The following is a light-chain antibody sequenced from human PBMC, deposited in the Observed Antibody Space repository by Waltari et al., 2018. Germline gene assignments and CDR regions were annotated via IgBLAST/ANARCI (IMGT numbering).Light chain of an antibody. V-gene: IGLV2-23*02. CDR3: CSYAGGATVL. CDR1: SSDVGAYNL. CDR2: EVS. J-gene: IGLJ3*02. Sequence: QSALAQPASVSGSPGQSITISCSGTSSDVGAYNLVSGYQHPPGKAPKLTIFEVSARPSGISHRFSGSKSGNTASLTISGLQAEDEADYYCCSYAGGATVLFGGGTKLTVL.